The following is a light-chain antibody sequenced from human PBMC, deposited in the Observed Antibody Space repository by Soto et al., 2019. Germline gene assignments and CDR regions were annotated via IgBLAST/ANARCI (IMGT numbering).Light chain of an antibody. CDR3: SSYKFSTTLRV. CDR2: EVT. CDR1: INDIGSYNY. J-gene: IGLJ3*02. V-gene: IGLV2-14*01. Sequence: QSVLTQPASVSGSPGQSITLSCAATINDIGSYNYVSWFQQHPGKAPKLIIYEVTHRPSGISTRFSGSKSGNTASLTISGLQAEDEAVYYCSSYKFSTTLRVFGGGTKVTVL.